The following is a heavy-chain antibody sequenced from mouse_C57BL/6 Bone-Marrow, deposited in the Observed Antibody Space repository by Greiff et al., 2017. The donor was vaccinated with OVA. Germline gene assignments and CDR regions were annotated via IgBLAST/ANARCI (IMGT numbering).Heavy chain of an antibody. V-gene: IGHV1-80*01. J-gene: IGHJ2*01. D-gene: IGHD1-1*01. CDR3: ARSYLLLRIYYFDY. CDR1: GYAFSSYW. CDR2: IYPGDGDT. Sequence: VQLQQSGAELVKPGASVKISCKASGYAFSSYWMNWVKQRPGKGLEWIGQIYPGDGDTNYNGKFKGKATLTADKSSSTAYMQLSSLTSEDSAVYFCARSYLLLRIYYFDYWGQGTTLTVSS.